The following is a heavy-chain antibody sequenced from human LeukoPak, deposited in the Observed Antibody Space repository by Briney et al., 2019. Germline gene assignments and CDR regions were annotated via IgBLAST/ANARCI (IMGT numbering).Heavy chain of an antibody. CDR2: ISNPSSTR. Sequence: GGSLRLSCDASGFIFSDYYMSWVRQAPGKGLEWISYISNPSSTRYYADSVKGRFTISRDNAKNSLYLQMNSLRAEDTAVYYCARDYYDSSGYYVGLDYWGQGTLVTVSS. J-gene: IGHJ4*02. CDR1: GFIFSDYY. D-gene: IGHD3-22*01. CDR3: ARDYYDSSGYYVGLDY. V-gene: IGHV3-11*01.